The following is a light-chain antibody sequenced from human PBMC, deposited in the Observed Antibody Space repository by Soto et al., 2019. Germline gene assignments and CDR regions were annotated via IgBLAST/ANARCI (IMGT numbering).Light chain of an antibody. J-gene: IGKJ1*01. Sequence: DIVMTHTPDSLAVSLGERATINCRYSQSVLYNSNNDSYLTWYQQKPGQSPKVLIYWASTRDSGVPDRFSGSGAGTDFTLTISSLQAEDVAVYYCKQYYKIPWTFGEGTKVEIK. V-gene: IGKV4-1*01. CDR2: WAS. CDR1: QSVLYNSNNDSY. CDR3: KQYYKIPWT.